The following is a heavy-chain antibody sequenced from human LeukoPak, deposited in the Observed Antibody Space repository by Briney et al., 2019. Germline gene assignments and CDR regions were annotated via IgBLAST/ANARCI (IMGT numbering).Heavy chain of an antibody. V-gene: IGHV3-30*03. D-gene: IGHD3-3*01. Sequence: GGSLRLSCAASGFTFSSYGMHWVRQAPGKGLEWVAVISYDGSNKYYADSVKGRFTISRDNSKNTLYLQMNSLRAEDTAVYYCARATLQSYDFWSGYSRSDPSEYYYMDVWGKGTTVTVSS. CDR3: ARATLQSYDFWSGYSRSDPSEYYYMDV. CDR2: ISYDGSNK. CDR1: GFTFSSYG. J-gene: IGHJ6*03.